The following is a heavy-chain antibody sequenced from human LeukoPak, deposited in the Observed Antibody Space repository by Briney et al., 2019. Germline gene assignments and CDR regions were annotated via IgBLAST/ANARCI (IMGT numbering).Heavy chain of an antibody. CDR2: IYTSGST. Sequence: SETPSLTCTVSGGFISNYYWSWIRQPAGKGLEWIGRIYTSGSTNYNPSLKSRVTISVDTSKNQFSLKLSSVTAADTAVYYCARGGDGYNYSGIDYWGQGTLVTVSS. V-gene: IGHV4-4*07. CDR3: ARGGDGYNYSGIDY. D-gene: IGHD5-24*01. J-gene: IGHJ4*02. CDR1: GGFISNYY.